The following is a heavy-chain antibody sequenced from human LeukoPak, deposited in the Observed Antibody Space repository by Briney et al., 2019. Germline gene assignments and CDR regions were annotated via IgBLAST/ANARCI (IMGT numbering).Heavy chain of an antibody. CDR3: ATYGLFVFYFGY. CDR2: ISSTSSTI. Sequence: GGSLRLSCAASGFTFSTYGMNWLRQAPGKGLEWVSYISSTSSTIYYADSVKGRFTISRDNAKNSLYLQMSSLRAEDTAVYYCATYGLFVFYFGYWGQGTLVTVSS. V-gene: IGHV3-48*01. J-gene: IGHJ4*02. CDR1: GFTFSTYG. D-gene: IGHD3-10*02.